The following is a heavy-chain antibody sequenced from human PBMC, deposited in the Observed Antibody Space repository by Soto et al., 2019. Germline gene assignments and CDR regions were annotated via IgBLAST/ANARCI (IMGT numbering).Heavy chain of an antibody. CDR2: IGFDGTNK. D-gene: IGHD2-15*01. V-gene: IGHV3-30-3*01. CDR1: GFTFRSQA. Sequence: GGSLRLSCAASGFTFRSQAMHWVRQAPGKGLEWVAVIGFDGTNKYYADSVKGRFTLSRDNSKNTVYLQMTSLRAEDSAVYYCARELPPDLWGQGTLVTVPQ. J-gene: IGHJ5*02. CDR3: ARELPPDL.